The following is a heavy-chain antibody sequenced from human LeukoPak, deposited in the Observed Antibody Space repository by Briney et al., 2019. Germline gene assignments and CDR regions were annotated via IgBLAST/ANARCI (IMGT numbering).Heavy chain of an antibody. J-gene: IGHJ4*02. CDR1: GFTFSSYA. CDR3: VRDLILVWTPGDDFDH. Sequence: PGGSLRLSCAASGFTFSSYAMNWVRQAPGKGLEWVSVISGTGDSTYYADSVKGRFTISRDNSKNTLYLQMNSLRAEDTAVYFCVRDLILVWTPGDDFDHWGQGTLVTVSS. CDR2: ISGTGDST. V-gene: IGHV3-23*01. D-gene: IGHD3-16*01.